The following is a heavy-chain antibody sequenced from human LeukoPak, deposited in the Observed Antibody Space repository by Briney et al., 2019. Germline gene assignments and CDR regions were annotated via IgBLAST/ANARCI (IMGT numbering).Heavy chain of an antibody. CDR1: GFTFSSYS. Sequence: GGSLRLSCAASGFTFSSYSMNWVRQAPGKGLEWVSSISSSSSYIYYADSVKGRFTISRDNAKNSLYLQMNSLRAEDTAVYYCARHPVIAAAGTGSGYWGQGILVTVSS. J-gene: IGHJ4*02. CDR2: ISSSSSYI. V-gene: IGHV3-21*01. CDR3: ARHPVIAAAGTGSGY. D-gene: IGHD6-13*01.